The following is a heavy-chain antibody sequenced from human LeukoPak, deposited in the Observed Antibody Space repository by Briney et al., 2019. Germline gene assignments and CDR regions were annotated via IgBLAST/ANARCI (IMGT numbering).Heavy chain of an antibody. CDR3: ARDTGTTRLDY. J-gene: IGHJ4*02. Sequence: GGSLRLSCAASGFTFSSYWMHWVRQAPGKGLVWVSRINSDGSSTIYADSVKGRFTISRDNAKNTLYLQMNSLRAEDTAVYYCARDTGTTRLDYWGQGTLVTVSS. CDR1: GFTFSSYW. CDR2: INSDGSST. V-gene: IGHV3-74*01. D-gene: IGHD4-17*01.